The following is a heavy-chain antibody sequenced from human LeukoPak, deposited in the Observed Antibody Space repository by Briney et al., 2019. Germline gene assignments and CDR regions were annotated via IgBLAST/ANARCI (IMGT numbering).Heavy chain of an antibody. J-gene: IGHJ4*02. CDR2: IYYSEST. Sequence: SETLSLTCTVSGGSVSSGSYYWSWIRQPPGKGLEWIGYIYYSESTNYNPSLKSRVTISVDTSKNQFSLKLSSVTAADTVVYYCARGGYSSSSWGQGTLVTVSS. CDR1: GGSVSSGSYY. V-gene: IGHV4-61*01. CDR3: ARGGYSSSS. D-gene: IGHD6-6*01.